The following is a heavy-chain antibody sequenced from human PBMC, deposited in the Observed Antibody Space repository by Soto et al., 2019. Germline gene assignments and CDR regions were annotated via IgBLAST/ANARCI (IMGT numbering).Heavy chain of an antibody. CDR1: SGYVSTTNQY. CDR3: XXXXXXPFGEPQTHALDI. J-gene: IGHJ3*02. D-gene: IGHD3-10*01. Sequence: SSGYVSTTNQYCIRTPQRQGKGLEWIGSIYYSGSTYYNPSLKSRVTISVDTSKNQFSLKQSSLXDAETAXXXCXXXXXXPFGEPQTHALDIWGQGTMVTVSS. V-gene: IGHV4-39*01. CDR2: IYYSGST.